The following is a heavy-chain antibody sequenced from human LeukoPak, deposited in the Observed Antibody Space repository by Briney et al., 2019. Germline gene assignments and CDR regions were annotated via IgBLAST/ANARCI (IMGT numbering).Heavy chain of an antibody. CDR2: IYYSGST. D-gene: IGHD6-13*01. CDR3: ARHLPYSSSFDAFDI. J-gene: IGHJ3*02. Sequence: SETLSLTCTVSGGSISSYYWSWIRQPPGKGLEWIGYIYYSGSTNYNPSLKSRVTISVDTSKNQFSLKLSSVTAADTAVYYCARHLPYSSSFDAFDIWGQGTMVTASS. CDR1: GGSISSYY. V-gene: IGHV4-59*08.